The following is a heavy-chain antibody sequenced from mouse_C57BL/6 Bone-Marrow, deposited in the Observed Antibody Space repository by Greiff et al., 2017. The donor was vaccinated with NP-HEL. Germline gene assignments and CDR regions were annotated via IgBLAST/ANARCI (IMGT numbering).Heavy chain of an antibody. V-gene: IGHV3-6*01. CDR1: GYSITSGYY. D-gene: IGHD1-2*01. Sequence: EVQLQQSGPGLVKPSQSLSLTCSVTGYSITSGYYWNWIRQFPGNKLEWMGYISYDGSNNYNPSLKNRISITRDTSKNQFFLKLNSVTTEDTATYYCARADYYGSFAYWGQGTLVTVSA. CDR2: ISYDGSN. J-gene: IGHJ3*01. CDR3: ARADYYGSFAY.